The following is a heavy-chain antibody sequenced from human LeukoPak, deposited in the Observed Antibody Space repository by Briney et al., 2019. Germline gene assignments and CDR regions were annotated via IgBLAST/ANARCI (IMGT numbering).Heavy chain of an antibody. CDR1: ARSISSFY. Sequence: SETLSLTCNVSARSISSFYWSWIRQPPGKGLEWIGYIYYSGSTNYNPSLKSRVTISVDTSKNQFSLKLSSVTAADTAVYYCARHGEYYYYYYMDVWGKGTTVTVSS. V-gene: IGHV4-59*08. CDR2: IYYSGST. CDR3: ARHGEYYYYYYMDV. D-gene: IGHD3-3*01. J-gene: IGHJ6*03.